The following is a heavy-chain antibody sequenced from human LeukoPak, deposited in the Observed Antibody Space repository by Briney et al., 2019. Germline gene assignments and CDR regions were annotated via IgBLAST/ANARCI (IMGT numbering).Heavy chain of an antibody. CDR3: ARGDSSGFARPFDY. CDR2: IYSSGST. Sequence: SETLSLTCTVSGGSIRSYYWGWIRQPAGKGLEWIGRIYSSGSTNYNPSLKSRVTMSVDTSKNQFSLRVRSVTAADTAMYYCARGDSSGFARPFDYWGQGTLVTVSS. CDR1: GGSIRSYY. D-gene: IGHD3-22*01. V-gene: IGHV4-4*07. J-gene: IGHJ4*02.